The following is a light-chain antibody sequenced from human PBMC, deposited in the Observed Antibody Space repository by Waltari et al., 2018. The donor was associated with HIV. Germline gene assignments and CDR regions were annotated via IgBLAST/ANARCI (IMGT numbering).Light chain of an antibody. CDR1: SSDVCGYNY. J-gene: IGLJ1*01. V-gene: IGLV2-14*01. CDR2: EVS. Sequence: QSALTQPASVSGSPGQSITISCTRTSSDVCGYNYVSWYQQHPGKAPKLLIYEVSIRHSGVSNSFAGSKSGNTASLTISGLQAEAEADYYCNSYTSSTTRVFGTGNKVTVL. CDR3: NSYTSSTTRV.